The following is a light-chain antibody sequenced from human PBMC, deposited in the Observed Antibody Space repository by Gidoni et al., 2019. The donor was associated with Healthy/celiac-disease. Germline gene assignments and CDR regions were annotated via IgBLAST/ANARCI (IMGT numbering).Light chain of an antibody. J-gene: IGKJ3*01. V-gene: IGKV3-20*01. Sequence: IVLTQFPGTLLSSPGERATLSCRASQSASSSYLAWYQQKPGQAPWLLIYGASSRATGIPDRFSGSGSGTDFTLTVSRLEPEDVAVYYCQQYGSSFTFGPGTKVDIK. CDR3: QQYGSSFT. CDR2: GAS. CDR1: QSASSSY.